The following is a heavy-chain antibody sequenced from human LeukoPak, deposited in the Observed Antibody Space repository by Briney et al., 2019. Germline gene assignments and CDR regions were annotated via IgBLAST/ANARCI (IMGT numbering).Heavy chain of an antibody. CDR1: GGPFNTYY. J-gene: IGHJ5*02. CDR3: ARGDMLRVVETWAHAFEP. Sequence: PSETLPLTCGVSGGPFNTYYWTWIPQPPGKGLEWVGQINQCGGTNYNPSLKSRLTITIDTSKNQFPLREPSVRAADPAVFYCARGDMLRVVETWAHAFEPWGQGVLVTAS. D-gene: IGHD3-10*01. V-gene: IGHV4-34*01. CDR2: INQCGGT.